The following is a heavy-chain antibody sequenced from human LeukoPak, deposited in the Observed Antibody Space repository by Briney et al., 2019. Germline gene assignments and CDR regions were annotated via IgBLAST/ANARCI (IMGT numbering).Heavy chain of an antibody. J-gene: IGHJ4*02. CDR1: RLTFSDYS. CDR3: ARPGGGFRFDY. V-gene: IGHV3-21*04. Sequence: GGSLRLSCAASRLTFSDYSMNWVRQAPGKGLEWVSSISSSSSSIYYADSVKGRFTISRDNSKNTLYLQMNSLRAEDTAVYYCARPGGGFRFDYWGQGTLVTVSS. CDR2: ISSSSSSI. D-gene: IGHD3-16*01.